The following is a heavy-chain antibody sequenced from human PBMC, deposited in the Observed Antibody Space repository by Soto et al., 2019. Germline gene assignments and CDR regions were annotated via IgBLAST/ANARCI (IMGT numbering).Heavy chain of an antibody. V-gene: IGHV3-33*01. CDR3: ARGDMVRGKYYGMDV. Sequence: QVQLVESGGGVVQPGRSLRLSCAASGFTFSSYGMHWVRQAPGKGLEWVAVIWYDGSNKYYADSVKGRFTISRDNSKNTLYLQMNSLRAEDTAVYYCARGDMVRGKYYGMDVWGQGTTVTVSS. J-gene: IGHJ6*02. CDR1: GFTFSSYG. CDR2: IWYDGSNK. D-gene: IGHD3-10*01.